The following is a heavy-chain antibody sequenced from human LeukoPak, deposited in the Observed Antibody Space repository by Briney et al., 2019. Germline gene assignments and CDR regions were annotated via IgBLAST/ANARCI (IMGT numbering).Heavy chain of an antibody. J-gene: IGHJ6*03. Sequence: SETLSLTCAVYGGSFSGYYWSWLREPPGKGLEWIGEINHSGSTNYNPSLQSRVTISVDTSKNQFSLTLSAVTGADTAVYYCARGGSNSRWYYYYMDVWGKGTTVTVSS. CDR1: GGSFSGYY. V-gene: IGHV4-34*01. CDR3: ARGGSNSRWYYYYMDV. D-gene: IGHD6-13*01. CDR2: INHSGST.